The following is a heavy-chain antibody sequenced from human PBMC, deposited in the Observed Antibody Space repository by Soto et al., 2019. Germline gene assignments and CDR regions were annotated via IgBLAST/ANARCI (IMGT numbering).Heavy chain of an antibody. D-gene: IGHD3-22*01. CDR2: IWYDGSNK. CDR1: GFTFSSYG. J-gene: IGHJ4*02. Sequence: SGGSLRLSCAASGFTFSSYGMHWVRQAPGKGLDWVAVIWYDGSNKYYADSVKGRFTISRDNSKNTLYLQMNSLRAEDTAVYYCAKDFSTYYYDSSGYGPFDYWGQGTLVTVSS. V-gene: IGHV3-33*06. CDR3: AKDFSTYYYDSSGYGPFDY.